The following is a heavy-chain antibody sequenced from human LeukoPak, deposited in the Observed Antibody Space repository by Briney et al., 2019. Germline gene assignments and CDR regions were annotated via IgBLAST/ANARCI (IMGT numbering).Heavy chain of an antibody. CDR2: IYYSGST. V-gene: IGHV4-59*01. CDR3: AREARSGSGSYYNFDY. Sequence: SETLSLTCTVSGGSISSYYWSWIRQPPGKGLEWIGYIYYSGSTNYNPSLKSRVTISVDTSKNQFSLKLSSVTAADTAVYYCAREARSGSGSYYNFDYWGQGTLVTVSS. J-gene: IGHJ4*02. CDR1: GGSISSYY. D-gene: IGHD3-10*01.